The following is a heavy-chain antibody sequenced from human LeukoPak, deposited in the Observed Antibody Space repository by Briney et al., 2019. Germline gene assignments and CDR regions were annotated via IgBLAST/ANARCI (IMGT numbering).Heavy chain of an antibody. CDR1: GGSISSHY. CDR2: IYYSGST. J-gene: IGHJ6*03. CDR3: ARGGRYCSSTSCYTYYYYYYYMDV. D-gene: IGHD2-2*02. Sequence: SETLSLTCTVPGGSISSHYWSWIRQPPGEGLEWSWYIYYSGSTNYNPSLKSRVTISVDTSKNQFSLKLSSVTAADTAVYYCARGGRYCSSTSCYTYYYYYYYMDVWGKGTTVTVSS. V-gene: IGHV4-59*11.